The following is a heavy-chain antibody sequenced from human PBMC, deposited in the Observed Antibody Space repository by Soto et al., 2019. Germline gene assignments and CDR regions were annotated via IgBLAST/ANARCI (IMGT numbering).Heavy chain of an antibody. Sequence: GGSLRLSCAASGFTFSSYSMNWVRQAPGKGLEWVSYISSSSSTIYYADSVKGRFTISRENAKNSLYLQMNSLRDEDTAVYYCARAESYGDYGGYYYYGMDVWGQGTTVTVSS. CDR1: GFTFSSYS. J-gene: IGHJ6*02. D-gene: IGHD4-17*01. V-gene: IGHV3-48*02. CDR2: ISSSSSTI. CDR3: ARAESYGDYGGYYYYGMDV.